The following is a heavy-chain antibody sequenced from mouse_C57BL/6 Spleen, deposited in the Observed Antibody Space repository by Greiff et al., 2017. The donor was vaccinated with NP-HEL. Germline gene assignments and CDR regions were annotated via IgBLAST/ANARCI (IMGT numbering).Heavy chain of an antibody. CDR3: VRQGYYGSSSFAY. J-gene: IGHJ3*01. D-gene: IGHD1-1*01. CDR2: IRSKSNNYAT. Sequence: EVKLVESGGGLVQPKGSLKLSCAASGFSFNTYAMNWVRQAPGKGLEWVARIRSKSNNYATYYADSVKDRFTISRDGSESMLYLQMNNLKTEDTAMYYCVRQGYYGSSSFAYWGQGTLVTVSA. CDR1: GFSFNTYA. V-gene: IGHV10-1*01.